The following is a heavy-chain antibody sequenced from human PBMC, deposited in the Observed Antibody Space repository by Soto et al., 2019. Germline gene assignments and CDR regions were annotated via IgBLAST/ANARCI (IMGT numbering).Heavy chain of an antibody. V-gene: IGHV3-9*01. Sequence: GGSLRLSCAASGFTFDDYARHWVRQVPGKGLEWVSGISWNSASIGYADSVKGRFTTSRDNAKNSLYLEMNSMKTEDTALYYCVKDWGHDFSDGYFNVWGQGTPVTVSS. D-gene: IGHD3-3*01. J-gene: IGHJ4*02. CDR1: GFTFDDYA. CDR3: VKDWGHDFSDGYFNV. CDR2: ISWNSASI.